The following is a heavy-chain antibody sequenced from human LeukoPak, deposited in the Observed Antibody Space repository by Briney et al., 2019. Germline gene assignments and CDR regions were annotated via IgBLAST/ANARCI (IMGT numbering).Heavy chain of an antibody. J-gene: IGHJ4*02. CDR2: IIPFFGTT. CDR3: ARETIPILASNHYFDN. D-gene: IGHD3-3*01. V-gene: IGHV1-69*05. CDR1: GDMFSNFT. Sequence: GASVKVSCKSSGDMFSNFTISWVRQAPGQGLEWMGRIIPFFGTTNYAQKFLGRVSITTDGSTSTAYMELSSLTSEDTAVYYCARETIPILASNHYFDNWGQGTLVTVSS.